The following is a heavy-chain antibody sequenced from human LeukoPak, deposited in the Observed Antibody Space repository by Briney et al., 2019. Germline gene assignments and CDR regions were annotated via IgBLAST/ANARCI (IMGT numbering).Heavy chain of an antibody. V-gene: IGHV3-74*01. CDR1: GLSFTTYW. J-gene: IGHJ4*02. CDR2: INGDGSST. Sequence: GGSLRLSCAASGLSFTTYWMHWVRQAPGGGLVWVSRINGDGSSTNYAYSVKGRFTISRDNAKNTLYLQMNSLRAEDTAVYYCARGGSYYGDFYYWGQGTLVTVSS. D-gene: IGHD4-17*01. CDR3: ARGGSYYGDFYY.